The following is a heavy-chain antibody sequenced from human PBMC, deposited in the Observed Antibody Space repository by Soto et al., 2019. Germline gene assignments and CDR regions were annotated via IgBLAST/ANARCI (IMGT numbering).Heavy chain of an antibody. D-gene: IGHD6-13*01. CDR1: GGSLSSSSYY. Sequence: XTLSLPCTVSGGSLSSSSYYWGWIRQPPGKGLEWIGIIYYSGSTYYNTSINSRGTISVDTSKKQLSLKLSSLTAPDTAVYYCARRAEAAAGKVSFDYWGQGTLGTVSS. V-gene: IGHV4-39*01. CDR3: ARRAEAAAGKVSFDY. CDR2: IYYSGST. J-gene: IGHJ4*02.